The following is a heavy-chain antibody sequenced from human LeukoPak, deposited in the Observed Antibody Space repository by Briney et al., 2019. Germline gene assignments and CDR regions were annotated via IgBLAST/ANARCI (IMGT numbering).Heavy chain of an antibody. Sequence: SETLSLTCTVSGGSISNYYWSWIRQPAGKGVEWIGRIYTSGSTNYNPSLKSRVTMSVDTSKNQFSLKLSSVTAADTAVYYCARDKSGWLNDDAFDIWGQGTMVTVSS. CDR2: IYTSGST. CDR1: GGSISNYY. CDR3: ARDKSGWLNDDAFDI. D-gene: IGHD6-19*01. V-gene: IGHV4-4*07. J-gene: IGHJ3*02.